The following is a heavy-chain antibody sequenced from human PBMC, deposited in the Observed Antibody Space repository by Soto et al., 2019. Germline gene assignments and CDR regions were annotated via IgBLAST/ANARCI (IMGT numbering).Heavy chain of an antibody. Sequence: GGSLRLSCAASGFTFDDYAMHWVRQAPGKGLEWVSGISWNSGSIGYADSVKGRFTISRDNAKNSLYLQMNSLRAEDTALYYCAKAGNKRITIFGVVINNRRNWFDPWGQGTLVTVSS. D-gene: IGHD3-3*01. CDR2: ISWNSGSI. CDR1: GFTFDDYA. J-gene: IGHJ5*02. V-gene: IGHV3-9*01. CDR3: AKAGNKRITIFGVVINNRRNWFDP.